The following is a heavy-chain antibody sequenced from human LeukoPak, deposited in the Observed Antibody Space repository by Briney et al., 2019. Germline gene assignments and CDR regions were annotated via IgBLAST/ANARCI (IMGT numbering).Heavy chain of an antibody. CDR2: ISGSGGST. Sequence: PGGSLRLSCTASGFTLSSYAMSWVRQAPGKGLEWVSAISGSGGSTYYADSVKGRFTISRDDSKNTLYLQMNSLRAEDTAVYYCAKDLVKDSSGTFDYWGQGTLVTVSS. CDR1: GFTLSSYA. CDR3: AKDLVKDSSGTFDY. V-gene: IGHV3-23*01. J-gene: IGHJ4*02. D-gene: IGHD6-25*01.